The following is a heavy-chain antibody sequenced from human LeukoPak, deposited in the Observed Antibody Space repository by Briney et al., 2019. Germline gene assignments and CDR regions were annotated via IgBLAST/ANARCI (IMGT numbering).Heavy chain of an antibody. CDR2: IIPIFGTA. V-gene: IGHV1-69*06. D-gene: IGHD6-6*01. Sequence: SVKVSCKASGGTFSSYAISWVRQAPGQGLEWMGGIIPIFGTANYAQKFQGRVTITADKSTSTAYMELSSLRPEDTAVYYCARDKSEYSSSSGEWVRWFDPWGQGTLVTVSS. J-gene: IGHJ5*02. CDR1: GGTFSSYA. CDR3: ARDKSEYSSSSGEWVRWFDP.